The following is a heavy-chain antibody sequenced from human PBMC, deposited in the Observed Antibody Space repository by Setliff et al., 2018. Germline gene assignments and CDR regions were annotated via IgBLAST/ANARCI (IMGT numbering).Heavy chain of an antibody. CDR1: GFSFSSYA. D-gene: IGHD6-13*01. Sequence: GGSLRLSCAASGFSFSSYAMSWVRQAPGKGLEWVTSISAISDSTYYADSVKGRFTISRSSSKNTLYLQMNSLRAEDTAVYYCAKANTGYSSTWLFDYWGQGTLVTVSS. J-gene: IGHJ4*02. V-gene: IGHV3-23*01. CDR3: AKANTGYSSTWLFDY. CDR2: ISAISDST.